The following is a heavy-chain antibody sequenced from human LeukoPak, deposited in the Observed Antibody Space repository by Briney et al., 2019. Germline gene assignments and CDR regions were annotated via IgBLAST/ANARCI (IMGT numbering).Heavy chain of an antibody. V-gene: IGHV3-23*01. D-gene: IGHD4-17*01. CDR1: GFTFSSYA. J-gene: IGHJ4*02. CDR3: AKHATVTTNHFDY. Sequence: GASLRLSCVASGFTFSSYAMSWVRQAPGKGLEWVSAISGSGGSTYYADSVKGRFTISRDNSKNTLHLQMNSLRAEDTAVYYCAKHATVTTNHFDYWGQGTLVTVSS. CDR2: ISGSGGST.